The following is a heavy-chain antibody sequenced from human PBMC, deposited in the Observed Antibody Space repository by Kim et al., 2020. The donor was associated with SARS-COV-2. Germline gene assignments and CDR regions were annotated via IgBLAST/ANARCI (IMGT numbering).Heavy chain of an antibody. J-gene: IGHJ5*02. CDR2: ISGSGGST. V-gene: IGHV3-23*01. CDR3: AKGGSQRSGTTAHRRVPYFDP. D-gene: IGHD1-1*01. CDR1: GFTFSSYA. Sequence: GGSLRLSCAASGFTFSSYAMSWVRQAPGKGLEWVSAISGSGGSTYYADSVKGRFTISRDNSKNTLYLQMNSLRAEDTAVYYCAKGGSQRSGTTAHRRVPYFDPWGQGTLVTVSS.